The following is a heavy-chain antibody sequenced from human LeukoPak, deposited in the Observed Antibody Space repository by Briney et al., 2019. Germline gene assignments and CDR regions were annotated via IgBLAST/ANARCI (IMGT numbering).Heavy chain of an antibody. CDR2: IYTSGST. CDR3: ARVGDSSGYYVGHFDY. V-gene: IGHV4-4*07. CDR1: GGSISSYY. Sequence: SETLSLTCTVSGGSISSYYWSWIRQPAGKGLEWIGRIYTSGSTNYNPSLKSRVTMSVDTSKNQFSLKLSSVTAADTAVYYCARVGDSSGYYVGHFDYWGQGTLVTV. J-gene: IGHJ4*02. D-gene: IGHD3-22*01.